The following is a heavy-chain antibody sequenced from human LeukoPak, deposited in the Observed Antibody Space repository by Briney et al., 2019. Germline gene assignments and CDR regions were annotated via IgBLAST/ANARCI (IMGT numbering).Heavy chain of an antibody. CDR1: GGSISSYY. V-gene: IGHV4-59*01. J-gene: IGHJ2*01. D-gene: IGHD2-21*02. CDR2: IYYSGST. Sequence: SETLSLTCTVSGGSISSYYWSWIRQPPGKGLEWIGYIYYSGSTNYNPSLKSRVTISVDTSKNQFSLKLSSVTAADTAVYYCARGLHRVTGMAPYWYFDLWGRGTLVTVSS. CDR3: ARGLHRVTGMAPYWYFDL.